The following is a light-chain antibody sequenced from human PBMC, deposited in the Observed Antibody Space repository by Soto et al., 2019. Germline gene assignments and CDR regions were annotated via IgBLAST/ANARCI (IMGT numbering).Light chain of an antibody. CDR1: SSNIGNNY. J-gene: IGLJ3*02. Sequence: QSVLTQPPSVSAAPGQKVTISCSGGSSNIGNNYVSWYQQIPGTAPKLLIYENNKRPSGIPDRFSGSKSGTSATLDITGLQTGDQADYYCGTWDSSLSADWVFGGGTKLTVL. CDR2: ENN. V-gene: IGLV1-51*02. CDR3: GTWDSSLSADWV.